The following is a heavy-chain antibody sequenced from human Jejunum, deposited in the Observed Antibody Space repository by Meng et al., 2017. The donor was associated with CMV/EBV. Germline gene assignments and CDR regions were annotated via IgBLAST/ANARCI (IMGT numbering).Heavy chain of an antibody. CDR3: ARVVVVPADYYTMDV. Sequence: YSFPTLDIPWVPRAPGQGLEWMGLISPYNGNTKYARRVQDRVTMTTDTSTRTAYMELRSLTSNDTAVYYCARVVVVPADYYTMDVWGQGTTVTVSS. CDR1: YSFPTLD. J-gene: IGHJ6*02. D-gene: IGHD2-2*01. CDR2: ISPYNGNT. V-gene: IGHV1-18*01.